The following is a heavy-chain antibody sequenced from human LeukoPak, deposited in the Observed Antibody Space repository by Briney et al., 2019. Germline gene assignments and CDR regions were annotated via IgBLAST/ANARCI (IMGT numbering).Heavy chain of an antibody. CDR3: ARASYSYDINGWVPFDY. CDR1: GGSISSGSYY. Sequence: ASQTLSLTCTVSGGSISSGSYYWSWIRQPAGKGLEWIGRIYTSGSTNYNPSLKSRVTISGDTSKNQFSLRLSSVTAADTAVYYCARASYSYDINGWVPFDYWGQGTLVTVSS. V-gene: IGHV4-61*02. J-gene: IGHJ4*02. D-gene: IGHD3-22*01. CDR2: IYTSGST.